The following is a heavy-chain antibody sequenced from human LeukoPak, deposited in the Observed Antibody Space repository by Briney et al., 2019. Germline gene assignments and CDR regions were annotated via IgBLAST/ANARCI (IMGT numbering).Heavy chain of an antibody. CDR2: ISSSGSTI. V-gene: IGHV3-48*03. CDR1: GFTFSSYE. CDR3: AGRYSYYYGSGSAPDY. J-gene: IGHJ4*02. Sequence: GGSLRLSCAASGFTFSSYEMNWVRQAPGKGLEWVSYISSSGSTIYYADSVKGRFTISRDNAKNSLYLQMNSLRAEDTAVYYCAGRYSYYYGSGSAPDYWGQGTPVTVSS. D-gene: IGHD3-10*01.